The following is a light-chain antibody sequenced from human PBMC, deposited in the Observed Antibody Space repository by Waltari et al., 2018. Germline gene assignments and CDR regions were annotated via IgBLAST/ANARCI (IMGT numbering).Light chain of an antibody. V-gene: IGKV3-15*01. J-gene: IGKJ3*01. CDR1: QIINSN. CDR2: GAS. CDR3: HQYNNWPFT. Sequence: DIVMTQSPDSLAVSPGEGATLSCRAGQIINSNLAWYQQKPGQAPRLLIYGASTRATGVPARFSGSGSGTEFTLTVSSMRSEDFAVYYCHQYNNWPFTFGPGTKVDIK.